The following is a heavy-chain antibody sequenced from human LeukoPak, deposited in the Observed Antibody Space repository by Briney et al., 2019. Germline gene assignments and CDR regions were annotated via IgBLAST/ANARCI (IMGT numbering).Heavy chain of an antibody. J-gene: IGHJ4*02. CDR3: ARGLDDGDYAFDY. CDR1: GGSISSYY. D-gene: IGHD4-17*01. V-gene: IGHV4-59*01. Sequence: PSETLSLTCTVSGGSISSYYWSWIRQPPGKGLEWIGYIYYSGSTNYNPSLKSRVTISVDTSKNQFSLKLSSVTAADTAVYYCARGLDDGDYAFDYWGQGTLVTVSS. CDR2: IYYSGST.